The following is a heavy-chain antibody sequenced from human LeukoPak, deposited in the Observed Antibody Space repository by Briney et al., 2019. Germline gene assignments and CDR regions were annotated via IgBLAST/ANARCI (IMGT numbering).Heavy chain of an antibody. J-gene: IGHJ4*02. Sequence: ASVKVSCKASGYTFTSYGISWVRQAPGQGLEWMGWINPNSGGTNYAQKFQGRVTMTRDTSISTAYMELSRLRSDDTAVYYCARGGLQSLLWFGEYWGQGTLVTVSS. CDR3: ARGGLQSLLWFGEY. CDR1: GYTFTSYG. V-gene: IGHV1-2*02. CDR2: INPNSGGT. D-gene: IGHD3-10*01.